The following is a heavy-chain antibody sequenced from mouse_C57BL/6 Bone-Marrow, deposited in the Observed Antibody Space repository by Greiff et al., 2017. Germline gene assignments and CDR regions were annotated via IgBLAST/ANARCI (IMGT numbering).Heavy chain of an antibody. Sequence: EVKLMESGGGLVQPGGSLSLSCAASGFTFTDYYMSWVRQPPGKALEWLGFIRNKANGYTTEYSASVKGRFTISRDTSQSILYLQMNALRAEDSATYYCARCPDGYDVPYAMDYWGQGTSVTVSS. CDR3: ARCPDGYDVPYAMDY. J-gene: IGHJ4*01. CDR1: GFTFTDYY. CDR2: IRNKANGYTT. V-gene: IGHV7-3*01. D-gene: IGHD2-2*01.